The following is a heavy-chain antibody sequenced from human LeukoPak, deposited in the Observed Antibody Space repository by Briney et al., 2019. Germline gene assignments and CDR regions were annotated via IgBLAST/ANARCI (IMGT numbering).Heavy chain of an antibody. Sequence: PGGSLRLSCAASGFTFDDYGMTWVRQTPGKGLEWVSGINWNGGSTGYADSVKGRFTISRDNAKNSLYLQMNSLRAEDTAVYYCARADDSSSGYFDYWGQGTLVTVSS. V-gene: IGHV3-20*04. CDR2: INWNGGST. J-gene: IGHJ4*02. D-gene: IGHD6-6*01. CDR3: ARADDSSSGYFDY. CDR1: GFTFDDYG.